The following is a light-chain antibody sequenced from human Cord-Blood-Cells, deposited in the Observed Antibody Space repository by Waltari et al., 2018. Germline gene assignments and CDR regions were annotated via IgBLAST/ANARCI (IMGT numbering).Light chain of an antibody. CDR3: QQHYSTPVP. CDR2: WAS. V-gene: IGKV4-1*01. J-gene: IGKJ4*01. Sequence: DIVMTQSPDSLAVSLGERATINCKSSQSVLYTSNNKNYLAWYQQKPGQPPKLLIYWASTREYGVPDRFSGSGSEADVTLTIGSLQAGGVAVYYCQQHYSTPVPFGGGTKVGIK. CDR1: QSVLYTSNNKNY.